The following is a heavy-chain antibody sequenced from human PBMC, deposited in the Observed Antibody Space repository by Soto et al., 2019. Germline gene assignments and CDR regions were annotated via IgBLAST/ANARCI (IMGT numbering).Heavy chain of an antibody. CDR2: ISWNSGSI. J-gene: IGHJ3*02. V-gene: IGHV3-9*01. CDR3: AKDISGYCSGGSCLGGAFDI. CDR1: GFTFDDYA. D-gene: IGHD2-15*01. Sequence: GGSLRLSCAASGFTFDDYAMHWVRQAPGKGLGWVSGISWNSGSIGYADSVKGRFTISRDNAKNSLYLQMNSLRAEDTALYYCAKDISGYCSGGSCLGGAFDIWGQGTMVTVSS.